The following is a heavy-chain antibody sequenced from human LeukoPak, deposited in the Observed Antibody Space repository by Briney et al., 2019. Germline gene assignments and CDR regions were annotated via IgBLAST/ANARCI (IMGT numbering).Heavy chain of an antibody. J-gene: IGHJ6*04. CDR3: ARMERYYDILTGAMDV. CDR1: GYTFNSYG. V-gene: IGHV1-18*04. CDR2: ISAYNGNT. Sequence: ASVKASCKVFGYTFNSYGTSWVRQAPGQGLEWMGWISAYNGNTNYAQKLQGRVTVTTDTSTSTAYMELRSLRSDDTAVYYCARMERYYDILTGAMDVWGKGTTVTVSS. D-gene: IGHD3-9*01.